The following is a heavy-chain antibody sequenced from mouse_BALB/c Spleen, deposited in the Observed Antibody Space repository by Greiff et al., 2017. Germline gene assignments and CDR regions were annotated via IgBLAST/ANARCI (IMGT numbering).Heavy chain of an antibody. J-gene: IGHJ4*01. CDR1: GFTFSSYG. CDR3: ARGGYGYVRYYAMDY. CDR2: INSNGGST. V-gene: IGHV5-6-3*01. Sequence: EVQLVESGGGLVQPGGSLKLSCAASGFTFSSYGMSWVRQTPDKRLELVATINSNGGSTYYPDSVKGRFTISRDNAKNTLYLQMSSLKSEDTAMYYCARGGYGYVRYYAMDYWGQGTSVTVSS. D-gene: IGHD1-2*01.